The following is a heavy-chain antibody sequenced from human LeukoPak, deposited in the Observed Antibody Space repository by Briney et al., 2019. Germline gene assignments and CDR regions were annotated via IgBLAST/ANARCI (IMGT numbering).Heavy chain of an antibody. V-gene: IGHV4-59*12. J-gene: IGHJ4*02. CDR3: ARWLVGAATFDY. Sequence: SETLSLTCTVSSDSISSYYWSWIRQPPGKGLEWIANIYYSGSSRYNPSLQSRVTISVDTSKNPFSLKLSSVTAADTAVYYCARWLVGAATFDYWGQGTLVTVSS. CDR1: SDSISSYY. D-gene: IGHD2-15*01. CDR2: IYYSGSS.